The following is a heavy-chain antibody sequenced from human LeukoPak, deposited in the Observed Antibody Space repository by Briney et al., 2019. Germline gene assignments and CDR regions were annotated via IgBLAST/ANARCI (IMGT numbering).Heavy chain of an antibody. CDR1: GFTFINAW. CDR3: AKDFWSGYYPNY. CDR2: SGSGGST. Sequence: GGSLRLSCAASGFTFINAWMSWVRQAPGKGLEWVSGSGSGGSTYYTDSVKGRFTISRDNSKNTLYLQMNSLRAEDSVVYYCAKDFWSGYYPNYWGQGTLVTVSS. D-gene: IGHD3-3*01. V-gene: IGHV3-23*01. J-gene: IGHJ4*02.